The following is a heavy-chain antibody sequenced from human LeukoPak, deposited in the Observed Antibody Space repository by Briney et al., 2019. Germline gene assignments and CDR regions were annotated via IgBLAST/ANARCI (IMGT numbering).Heavy chain of an antibody. J-gene: IGHJ4*02. CDR2: IIPIFGTA. D-gene: IGHD2-2*02. CDR1: GGTFSSYA. CDR3: AREGHVIPFDY. Sequence: ASVKVSCKASGGTFSSYAISWVRQAPGQGLEWMGGIIPIFGTANYAQKFQGKVTITADESTSTAYMELSSLRSEDTAVYYCAREGHVIPFDYWGQGTLVTVSS. V-gene: IGHV1-69*01.